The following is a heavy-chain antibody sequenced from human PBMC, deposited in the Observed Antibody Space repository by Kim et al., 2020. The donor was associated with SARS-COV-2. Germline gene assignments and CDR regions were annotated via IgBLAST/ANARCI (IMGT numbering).Heavy chain of an antibody. J-gene: IGHJ4*02. CDR3: AKDMSDDYDYQLFDY. Sequence: GGSLRLSCAASGFTFDDYAMHWVRQAPGKGLEWVSGISWNSGSIGYADSVKGRFTISRDNAKNSLYLQMNSLRAEDTALYYCAKDMSDDYDYQLFDYWGQGTLVTVSS. CDR2: ISWNSGSI. CDR1: GFTFDDYA. D-gene: IGHD4-17*01. V-gene: IGHV3-9*01.